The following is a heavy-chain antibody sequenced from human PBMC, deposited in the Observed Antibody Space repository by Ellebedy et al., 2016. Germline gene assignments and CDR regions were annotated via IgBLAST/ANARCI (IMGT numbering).Heavy chain of an antibody. Sequence: SETLSLTCTVSGYSITSGYYWGWIRQPPGKGLECIGSIYHSGSTYYNPSLKSRVTISVDTSKNQFSLKLTSVTAADTAVYYCARAPYIPAAVHYFDSWGQGTLVTVSS. J-gene: IGHJ4*02. D-gene: IGHD6-13*01. V-gene: IGHV4-38-2*02. CDR1: GYSITSGYY. CDR3: ARAPYIPAAVHYFDS. CDR2: IYHSGST.